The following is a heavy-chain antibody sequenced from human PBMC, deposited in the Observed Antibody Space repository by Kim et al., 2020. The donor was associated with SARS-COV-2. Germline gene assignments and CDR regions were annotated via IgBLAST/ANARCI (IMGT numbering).Heavy chain of an antibody. J-gene: IGHJ4*02. Sequence: GGSLRLSCAASGFTFSNAWMSWVRQALGKGLEWVGRIKSKTDGGTSDYAAPVNGRFTISRDDSKDTLYLQMNSLKTEDTAVYYCATVWFGEKFFQWGQGTLDTVPS. V-gene: IGHV3-15*01. CDR1: GFTFSNAW. CDR2: IKSKTDGGTS. D-gene: IGHD3-10*01. CDR3: ATVWFGEKFFQ.